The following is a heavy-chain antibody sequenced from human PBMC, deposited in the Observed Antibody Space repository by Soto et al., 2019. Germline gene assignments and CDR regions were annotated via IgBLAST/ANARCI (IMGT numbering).Heavy chain of an antibody. CDR1: GGTFSSYA. V-gene: IGHV1-69*13. J-gene: IGHJ6*02. CDR2: IIPIFGTA. CDR3: ARRDSSTNSDSGDYYYYYYGMDV. Sequence: GASVKVSCKASGGTFSSYAISWVRQAPGQGLEWMGGIIPIFGTANYAQKFQGRVTITADESTSTAYVELSSLRSEDTAVYYCARRDSSTNSDSGDYYYYYYGMDVWGQGTTVTVSS. D-gene: IGHD6-13*01.